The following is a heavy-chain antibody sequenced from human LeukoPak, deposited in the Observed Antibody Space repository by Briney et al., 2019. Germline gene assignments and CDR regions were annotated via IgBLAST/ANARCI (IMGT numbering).Heavy chain of an antibody. V-gene: IGHV3-21*01. Sequence: PGGSLRLSCAASGFTFSSYSMNWVRQAPGKGLEWVSSISSSSSYIYYADSVTGRFTIPRDNAKNSLYLQMNSLRAEDTAVYYCARRGRSVRGGYFDYWGQGTLVTVSS. J-gene: IGHJ4*02. CDR2: ISSSSSYI. D-gene: IGHD3-10*01. CDR1: GFTFSSYS. CDR3: ARRGRSVRGGYFDY.